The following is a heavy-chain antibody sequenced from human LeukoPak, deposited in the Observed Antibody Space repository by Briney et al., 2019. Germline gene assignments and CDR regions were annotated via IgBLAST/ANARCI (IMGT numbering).Heavy chain of an antibody. J-gene: IGHJ6*03. Sequence: SETLSLTCTVSGGSISSYYWSWIRQPPGKGLEWIGYIYYSGGTNYNPSLKSRVTISVDTSKNQFSLKLSSVTAADTAVYYCARDRGDRRNGGFYYYYYYMDVWGKGTTVTVSS. CDR1: GGSISSYY. CDR3: ARDRGDRRNGGFYYYYYYMDV. D-gene: IGHD7-27*01. CDR2: IYYSGGT. V-gene: IGHV4-59*01.